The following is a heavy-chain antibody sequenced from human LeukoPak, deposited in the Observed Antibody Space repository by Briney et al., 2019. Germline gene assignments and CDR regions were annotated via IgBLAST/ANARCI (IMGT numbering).Heavy chain of an antibody. Sequence: PSETLSLTCAVYGGSFSGYYGSWIRQPPGKGLECIVEINHSGSTNYDPSLKSRVTISVDTSKNQFSLKLSSVTAADTAVYYCARQSSGPTDAFEIWGQGTMVTVSS. CDR3: ARQSSGPTDAFEI. V-gene: IGHV4-34*01. CDR2: INHSGST. D-gene: IGHD6-19*01. CDR1: GGSFSGYY. J-gene: IGHJ3*02.